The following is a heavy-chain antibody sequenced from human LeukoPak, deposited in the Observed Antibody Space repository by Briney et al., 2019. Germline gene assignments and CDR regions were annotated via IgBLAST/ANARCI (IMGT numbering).Heavy chain of an antibody. J-gene: IGHJ4*02. CDR2: IYTSGST. V-gene: IGHV4-61*02. CDR3: ARDGSSSPPCLLDY. Sequence: PSETLSLTCTVSGGSISSGSYYWSWIRQPAGKGLEWIGRIYTSGSTNYNPSLKSRVTISVDTSKNQFSLKLTSVTAADTAVYYCARDGSSSPPCLLDYWGQGTLVTVSS. CDR1: GGSISSGSYY. D-gene: IGHD6-6*01.